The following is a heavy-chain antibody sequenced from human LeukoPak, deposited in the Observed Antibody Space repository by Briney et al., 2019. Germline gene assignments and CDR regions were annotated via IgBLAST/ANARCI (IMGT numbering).Heavy chain of an antibody. CDR3: VRHDGRGGATMGAFDS. D-gene: IGHD4/OR15-4a*01. CDR1: AASISSSSHH. J-gene: IGHJ5*01. CDR2: VYYGRTT. Sequence: PSETLSLTCTVSAASISSSSHHWGWIRRSPGKGLEWIGSVYYGRTTYYSPSLDSRVTISLDTSANQFSLQLNSVTAADTAVYYCVRHDGRGGATMGAFDSWGQGSLVTVSS. V-gene: IGHV4-39*01.